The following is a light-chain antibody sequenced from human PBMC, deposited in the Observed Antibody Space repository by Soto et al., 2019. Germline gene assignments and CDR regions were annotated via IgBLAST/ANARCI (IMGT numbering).Light chain of an antibody. CDR2: DAS. CDR3: QQYNSYWT. CDR1: QSISSW. J-gene: IGKJ1*01. V-gene: IGKV1-5*01. Sequence: DIQMTQSPSTLSASVGDRVTITCRASQSISSWLAWYQQKPGKAPKLLIYDASSLESGVPSRFSGSGSGTEFTLTISRLQPDDCATYYCQQYNSYWTFGQGTNVEIK.